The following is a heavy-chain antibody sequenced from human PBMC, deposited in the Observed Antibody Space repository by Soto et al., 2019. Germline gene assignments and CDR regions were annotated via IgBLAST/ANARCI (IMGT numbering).Heavy chain of an antibody. J-gene: IGHJ6*02. CDR2: ISSSSSTI. CDR3: ARDQITMVRGVRLYYGMDV. Sequence: PGGSLRLSCAASGFTFSSYSMNWVRQAPGKGLEWVSYISSSSSTIYYADSVKGRFTISRDNAKNSLYLQMNSLRDEDTAVYYCARDQITMVRGVRLYYGMDVWGQGTTVTVSS. CDR1: GFTFSSYS. D-gene: IGHD3-10*01. V-gene: IGHV3-48*02.